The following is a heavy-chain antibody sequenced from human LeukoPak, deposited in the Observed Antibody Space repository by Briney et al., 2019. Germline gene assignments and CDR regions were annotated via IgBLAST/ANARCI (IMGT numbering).Heavy chain of an antibody. V-gene: IGHV3-30*04. CDR2: ISSDGSVK. J-gene: IGHJ4*02. Sequence: GGSLRLSCAASGFTFTTYAMHWVRQAPGKGLEWVAIISSDGSVKYYPDSVKGRFTISRDNPKNTVYLQMNSLRSEDTAVYYCAKDLANYGSFDYWGQGTLVTASS. CDR1: GFTFTTYA. CDR3: AKDLANYGSFDY. D-gene: IGHD4/OR15-4a*01.